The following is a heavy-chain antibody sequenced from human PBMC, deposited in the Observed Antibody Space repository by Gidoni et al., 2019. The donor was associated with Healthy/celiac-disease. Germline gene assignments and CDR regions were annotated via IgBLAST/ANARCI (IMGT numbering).Heavy chain of an antibody. V-gene: IGHV3-49*04. D-gene: IGHD5-12*01. J-gene: IGHJ4*02. CDR3: TRQWLPFYFDY. CDR1: GFTFGDYA. CDR2: IRSKAYGGTT. Sequence: EVQLVESGGGLVQPGRSLRLSCTASGFTFGDYAMSWVRQAPGKGLEWVGFIRSKAYGGTTEYAASVKGRFTISRDDSKSIAYLQMNSLKTEDTAVYYWTRQWLPFYFDYWGQGTLVTVSS.